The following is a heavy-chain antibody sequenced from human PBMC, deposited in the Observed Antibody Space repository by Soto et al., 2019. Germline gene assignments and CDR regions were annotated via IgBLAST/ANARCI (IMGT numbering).Heavy chain of an antibody. CDR2: IIPIFGTA. D-gene: IGHD3-22*01. CDR1: GGTFSRNT. Sequence: QVQLVQSGAEVKKPGSSVKVSCKASGGTFSRNTISWVRQAPGQGLEWMGGIIPIFGTANYAQKFQGRVTITADESTSKAYMELSRLRSEDTAVYYCARQFHYDSSGYYYAYWGQGTLVTVSS. V-gene: IGHV1-69*01. CDR3: ARQFHYDSSGYYYAY. J-gene: IGHJ4*02.